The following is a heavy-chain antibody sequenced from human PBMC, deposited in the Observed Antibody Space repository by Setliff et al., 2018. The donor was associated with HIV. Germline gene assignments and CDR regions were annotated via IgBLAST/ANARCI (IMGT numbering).Heavy chain of an antibody. CDR3: ARGGATGTTRLDY. V-gene: IGHV4-59*01. D-gene: IGHD1-7*01. CDR1: GDPISTYY. J-gene: IGHJ4*02. Sequence: SETLSLTCTVSGDPISTYYWSWVRKPPGKGLEWIGYVYYSGSTSYSPSLRGRVTMSVDPSKNQFSLKLNSVTAADTAIYYCARGGATGTTRLDYWGQGTLVTVSS. CDR2: VYYSGST.